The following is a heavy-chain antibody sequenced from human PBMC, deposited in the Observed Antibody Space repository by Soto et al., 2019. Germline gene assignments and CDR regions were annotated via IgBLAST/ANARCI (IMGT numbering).Heavy chain of an antibody. Sequence: SETLSLTCTVSGGSIISSSYYWVLIRQPPGKGLEWIGSIFYSGSTYYNPSLKSRVTISVDTSKNQFSLKLSSVTAADTAVYYCARQTKRGTNWFDPWGQGTLVTVS. CDR3: ARQTKRGTNWFDP. J-gene: IGHJ5*02. D-gene: IGHD3-16*01. CDR2: IFYSGST. CDR1: GGSIISSSYY. V-gene: IGHV4-39*01.